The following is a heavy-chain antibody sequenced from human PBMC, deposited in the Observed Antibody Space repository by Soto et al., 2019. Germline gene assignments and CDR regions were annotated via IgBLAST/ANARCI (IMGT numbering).Heavy chain of an antibody. J-gene: IGHJ4*02. CDR1: GFTFSDYG. V-gene: IGHV3-30*18. CDR3: AKDRTLYSSDWAFDY. CDR2: MSYDGSDK. D-gene: IGHD6-25*01. Sequence: QVQLVESGGGVVQPGRSLRLSCAASGFTFSDYGMHWVRQAPGKGLEWVAFMSYDGSDKFYSDSVKGRFTISRDNSKNTLYLQMNSLRPEDTAVYSCAKDRTLYSSDWAFDYRGQGTLVTVSS.